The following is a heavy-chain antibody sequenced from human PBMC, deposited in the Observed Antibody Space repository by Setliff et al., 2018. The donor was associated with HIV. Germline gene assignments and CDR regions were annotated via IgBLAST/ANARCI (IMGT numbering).Heavy chain of an antibody. J-gene: IGHJ3*02. Sequence: SETLSLTCSVSGGSISSGYYYWSWIRQHPGKGLEWIGYIYYSGSSYYNPSLKSRVTISVDTSKNRLSLKLSSVTAADAAVYYCARAMSSSWYIDGFDIWGQGTVVTVSS. CDR2: IYYSGSS. D-gene: IGHD6-13*01. V-gene: IGHV4-31*03. CDR3: ARAMSSSWYIDGFDI. CDR1: GGSISSGYYY.